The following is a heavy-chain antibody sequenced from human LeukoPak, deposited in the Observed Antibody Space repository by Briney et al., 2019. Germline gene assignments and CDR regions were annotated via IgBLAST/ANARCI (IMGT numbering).Heavy chain of an antibody. CDR2: ISGSGGST. CDR3: AKDRAAPATPYNWFDP. Sequence: GGSLRLSCAASGFTFSSYALSWVRQAPGKGLEWVSTISGSGGSTYYADSVKGRFTISRDNSRTTLYLQMNSLRAEDTAVYYCAKDRAAPATPYNWFDPWGQGTLVTVSS. CDR1: GFTFSSYA. D-gene: IGHD6-13*01. J-gene: IGHJ5*02. V-gene: IGHV3-23*01.